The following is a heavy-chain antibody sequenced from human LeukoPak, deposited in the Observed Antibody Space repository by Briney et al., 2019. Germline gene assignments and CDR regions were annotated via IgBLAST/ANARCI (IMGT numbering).Heavy chain of an antibody. CDR1: GGSISSYY. J-gene: IGHJ2*01. CDR3: ARRGTIFGPESL. V-gene: IGHV4-4*09. Sequence: SETLSLTCTVSGGSISSYYWSWIRQPPGKGLERIGYIYTTGSTDYNPSLKSRVSISVDTSKNQLSLNLSSVTAADTAVYFCARRGTIFGPESLWGRGTLVTVSS. D-gene: IGHD3-3*01. CDR2: IYTTGST.